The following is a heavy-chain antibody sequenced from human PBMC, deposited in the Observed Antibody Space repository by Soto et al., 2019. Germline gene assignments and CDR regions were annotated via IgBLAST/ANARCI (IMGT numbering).Heavy chain of an antibody. CDR1: GGSISSSSYY. Sequence: SETLSLTCTVSGGSISSSSYYWGWIRQPPGKGLEWIGSIYYSGSTYYNPSLKSRVTISVDTSKNQFSLKLSSVTAADTAVYYCATQSMSGHNAFDIWGQGTIVTV. D-gene: IGHD5-18*01. V-gene: IGHV4-39*01. CDR2: IYYSGST. J-gene: IGHJ3*02. CDR3: ATQSMSGHNAFDI.